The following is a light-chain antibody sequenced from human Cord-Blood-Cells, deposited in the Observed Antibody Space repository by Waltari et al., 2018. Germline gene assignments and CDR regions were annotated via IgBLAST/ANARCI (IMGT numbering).Light chain of an antibody. CDR2: GAS. CDR1: QSVSSN. CDR3: QQYNNWPPSFT. Sequence: EILMTQSPATLSVSPGERATLSCRASQSVSSNLAWYQQKPGQAPRLLIYGASTRATGIAARFSGSGSGTELNLTISSLQSEDFAVYYCQQYNNWPPSFTFGPGTKVDIK. V-gene: IGKV3-15*01. J-gene: IGKJ3*01.